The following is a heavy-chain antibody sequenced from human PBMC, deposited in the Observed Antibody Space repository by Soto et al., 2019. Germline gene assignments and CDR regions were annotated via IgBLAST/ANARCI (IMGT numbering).Heavy chain of an antibody. CDR3: ARAQWLADDPFDI. CDR2: VKGDGSDT. J-gene: IGHJ3*02. CDR1: GFTFSSYW. V-gene: IGHV3-74*01. Sequence: PGGSLRLSCAASGFTFSSYWMHWVRQAPGKGLVWVSRVKGDGSDTTYADSVRGRFTISRDNTKNTLYLQMNSLRPEDTAVYYCARAQWLADDPFDIWGHGTMVTVSS. D-gene: IGHD6-19*01.